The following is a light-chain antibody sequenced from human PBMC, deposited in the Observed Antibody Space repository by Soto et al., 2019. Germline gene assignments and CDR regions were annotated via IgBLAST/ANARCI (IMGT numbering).Light chain of an antibody. CDR1: QSVSNY. Sequence: EIVMTQSPGTLSVSPGERATLSCRASQSVSNYLAWYQQKPGQPPRLLIYDASNRATGVPSRFSGGGSGTDFTLTINSLEPEDFAVYYCQQRFNWRTFGQGTKVDIK. CDR2: DAS. CDR3: QQRFNWRT. V-gene: IGKV3-11*01. J-gene: IGKJ1*01.